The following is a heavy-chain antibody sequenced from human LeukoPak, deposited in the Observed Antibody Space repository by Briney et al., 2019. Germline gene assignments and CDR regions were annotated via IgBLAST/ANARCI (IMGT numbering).Heavy chain of an antibody. CDR2: IYYSGST. CDR3: ARHMGGGSGSYYDFDY. D-gene: IGHD3-10*01. V-gene: IGHV4-59*08. CDR1: GGSISSYY. J-gene: IGHJ4*02. Sequence: PSETLSLTCTVSGGSISSYYWSWIRQPPGKGLEWIGYIYYSGSTNYNPSLKSRVTISVDTSKNQFSLKLSSVTAADTAVYYCARHMGGGSGSYYDFDYWGQGTLVTVSS.